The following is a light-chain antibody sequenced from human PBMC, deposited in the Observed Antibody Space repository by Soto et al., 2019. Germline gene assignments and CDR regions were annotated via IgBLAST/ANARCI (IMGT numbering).Light chain of an antibody. CDR3: QQYNDWPLT. J-gene: IGKJ1*01. V-gene: IGKV3-15*01. CDR1: QSVSTK. CDR2: GAF. Sequence: ERLMTQYPATLSVSPGETATLSCRASQSVSTKLAWYQQKPGQAPSLLIYGAFTRATGIPARFSGTGSGTEFTLTISSLQSEDFALYYCQQYNDWPLTFGQGTKVDIK.